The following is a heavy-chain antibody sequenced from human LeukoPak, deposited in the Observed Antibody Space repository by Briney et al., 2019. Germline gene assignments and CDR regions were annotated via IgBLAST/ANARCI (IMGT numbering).Heavy chain of an antibody. CDR1: GLTFSDSW. J-gene: IGHJ4*02. Sequence: GSLRLSCAASGLTFSDSWMNWVRQAPGKGLEWVANIKQDGSEKNYVDSVKGRITISRDNAKNSLYLQMNSLRAEDTAVYYCARDPGHYYDSSGYFGYWGQGTLVTVSS. V-gene: IGHV3-7*01. CDR3: ARDPGHYYDSSGYFGY. D-gene: IGHD3-22*01. CDR2: IKQDGSEK.